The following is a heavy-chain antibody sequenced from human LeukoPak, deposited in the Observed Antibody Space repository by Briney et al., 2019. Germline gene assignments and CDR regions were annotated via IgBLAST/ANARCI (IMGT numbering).Heavy chain of an antibody. J-gene: IGHJ4*02. CDR1: GFTFSSYA. CDR3: ARQWLVTEAFDY. D-gene: IGHD6-19*01. Sequence: GGSLRLSCAASGFTFSSYAMSWVRQAPGKGLEWVSAISGSGGSTYYADSVKGRFTISRDNSKNTLCLQMNSLRAEDTAVYYCARQWLVTEAFDYWGQGTLVTVSS. CDR2: ISGSGGST. V-gene: IGHV3-23*01.